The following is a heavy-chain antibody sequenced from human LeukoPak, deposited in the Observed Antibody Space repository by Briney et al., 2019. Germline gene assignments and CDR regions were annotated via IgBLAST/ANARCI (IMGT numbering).Heavy chain of an antibody. J-gene: IGHJ4*02. D-gene: IGHD3-3*01. Sequence: ASVKVSCKVSGYTLTELSMHWVRQAPGKGLEWMGGFDPEDGETIYAQKFQGRVTMTEDTSTDTAYMELSSLRSEDTAVYYCASWGGYYIAHNFDYWGQGTLVTVSS. CDR1: GYTLTELS. V-gene: IGHV1-24*01. CDR3: ASWGGYYIAHNFDY. CDR2: FDPEDGET.